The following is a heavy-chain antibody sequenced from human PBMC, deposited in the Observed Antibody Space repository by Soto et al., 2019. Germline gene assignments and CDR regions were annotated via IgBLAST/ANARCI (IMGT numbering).Heavy chain of an antibody. V-gene: IGHV4-31*03. CDR2: IYYSGST. D-gene: IGHD2-21*02. J-gene: IGHJ4*02. CDR1: GGSISSGGYY. CDR3: ARVRRHLVTAIYYFDY. Sequence: SETLSLTCTVSGGSISSGGYYWSWIRQHPGKGLEWIGYIYYSGSTYYNPSLKSRVTISVDTSKNQFSLKLSSVTAADTAVYYCARVRRHLVTAIYYFDYWGQGTLVTVSS.